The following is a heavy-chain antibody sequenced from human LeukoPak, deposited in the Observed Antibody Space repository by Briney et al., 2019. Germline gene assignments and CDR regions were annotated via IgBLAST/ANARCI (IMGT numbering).Heavy chain of an antibody. Sequence: GGSLRLSCAASRFIFSYYSMNWVRQAPGKGLEWVSSISSSSSYIYYADSVKGRFTISRDNAKNSLYLQMNSLRAEDTAVYYCARLVTYGDYSDYWGQGTLVTVSS. J-gene: IGHJ4*02. V-gene: IGHV3-21*01. CDR1: RFIFSYYS. CDR2: ISSSSSYI. D-gene: IGHD4-17*01. CDR3: ARLVTYGDYSDY.